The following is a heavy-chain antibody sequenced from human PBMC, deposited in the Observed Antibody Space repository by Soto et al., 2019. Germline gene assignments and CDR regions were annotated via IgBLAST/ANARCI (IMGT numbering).Heavy chain of an antibody. V-gene: IGHV3-30*18. Sequence: PGGSLRLSCAASGFTFSSYGMHWVRQAPGKGLEWVAVISYDGSNNYYADSVKGRFTISRDNSKNTLYLQMNSLRAEDTAVYYCAKQYYYDSSGYPLGPWGQGTLVTSPQ. CDR3: AKQYYYDSSGYPLGP. CDR2: ISYDGSNN. D-gene: IGHD3-22*01. CDR1: GFTFSSYG. J-gene: IGHJ5*02.